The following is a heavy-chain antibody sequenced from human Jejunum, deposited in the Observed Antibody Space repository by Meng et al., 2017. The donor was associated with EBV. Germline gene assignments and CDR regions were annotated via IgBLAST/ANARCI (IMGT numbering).Heavy chain of an antibody. D-gene: IGHD3-10*01. V-gene: IGHV4-59*01. CDR2: VFNRGSS. Sequence: QVQLQESRPGLVKPAEPLSLTCTVSGASISDYNWSWIRQSPGKGLEWIGFVFNRGSSNYNPSLRSRVAMSLDTSRNKFSLKLNSVTAADTAVYYCARDRGTAREFDIWGQGTLVTVSS. CDR3: ARDRGTAREFDI. J-gene: IGHJ4*02. CDR1: GASISDYN.